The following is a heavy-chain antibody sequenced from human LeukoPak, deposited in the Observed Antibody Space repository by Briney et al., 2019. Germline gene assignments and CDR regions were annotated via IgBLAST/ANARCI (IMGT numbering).Heavy chain of an antibody. CDR3: ARSDGGFDY. Sequence: GGSLRLSCAASGFTFRTSGMSWVCQAPGKGLEWVSYSSSSGSTIYYADSVKGRFTISRDNAKKSLYLQMNSLRAEDTAVYYCARSDGGFDYWGQGTLVTVSS. CDR2: SSSSGSTI. CDR1: GFTFRTSG. D-gene: IGHD3-16*01. J-gene: IGHJ4*02. V-gene: IGHV3-48*04.